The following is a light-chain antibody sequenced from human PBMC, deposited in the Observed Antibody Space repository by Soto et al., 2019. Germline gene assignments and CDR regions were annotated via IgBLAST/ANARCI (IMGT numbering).Light chain of an antibody. CDR2: DAS. CDR3: QQYNSCSLT. Sequence: DIQMTQSPSTLSASVGDRVSITCRASQSISFWLAGYQQKPGSAPNLLIYDASTLGGGVPSRFSGSGSGTEFTLTIRSLQPDEFASYYCQQYNSCSLTFGGGTRVEIK. V-gene: IGKV1-5*01. J-gene: IGKJ4*01. CDR1: QSISFW.